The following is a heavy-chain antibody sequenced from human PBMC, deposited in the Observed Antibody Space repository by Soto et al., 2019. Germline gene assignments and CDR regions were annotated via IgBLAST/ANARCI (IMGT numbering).Heavy chain of an antibody. D-gene: IGHD3-16*01. CDR2: MTPNSGNT. Sequence: QVQLMQSGAEVRKPGASVKVSCRASGYTFTDYDINWVRQATGQGLEWLGWMTPNSGNTGYALKFKGRVTLTRDISRSTAYMELSSLTSEDTAVYYCARNLYNTGDFHHWGQGTLVTVSS. J-gene: IGHJ1*01. CDR3: ARNLYNTGDFHH. V-gene: IGHV1-8*02. CDR1: GYTFTDYD.